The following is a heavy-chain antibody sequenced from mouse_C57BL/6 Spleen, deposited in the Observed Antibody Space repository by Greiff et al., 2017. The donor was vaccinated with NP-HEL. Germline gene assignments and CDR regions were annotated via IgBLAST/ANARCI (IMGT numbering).Heavy chain of an antibody. Sequence: EVKLQQSGPELVKPGASVKISCKASGYSFTDYNMNWVKQSNGKSLEWIGVINPNYGTTSYNQKFKGKATLTVDQSSSTAYMQLNSLTSEDSAVYYCARGITTVVARYFDVWGTGTTVTVSS. CDR1: GYSFTDYN. D-gene: IGHD1-1*01. CDR2: INPNYGTT. V-gene: IGHV1-39*01. CDR3: ARGITTVVARYFDV. J-gene: IGHJ1*03.